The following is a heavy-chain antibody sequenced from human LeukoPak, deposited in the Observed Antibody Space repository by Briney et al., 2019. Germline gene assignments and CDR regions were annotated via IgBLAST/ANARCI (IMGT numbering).Heavy chain of an antibody. CDR3: ARGRVGTTTPFDY. Sequence: GGTLRLSCAASGFTFSIYEMNWARQAPGKGLEWVSYISSGGSTIYYADSGKGPFSISRDNAQNSLFLQMNSLRAEDTAVYYCARGRVGTTTPFDYWGQGTLVTVSS. CDR2: ISSGGSTI. D-gene: IGHD1-26*01. V-gene: IGHV3-48*03. CDR1: GFTFSIYE. J-gene: IGHJ4*02.